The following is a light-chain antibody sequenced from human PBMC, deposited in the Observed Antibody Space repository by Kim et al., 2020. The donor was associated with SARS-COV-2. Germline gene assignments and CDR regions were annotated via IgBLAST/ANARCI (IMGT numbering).Light chain of an antibody. CDR2: AAS. J-gene: IGKJ4*01. CDR3: QQANSFPTLT. CDR1: QGIRSW. V-gene: IGKV1-12*01. Sequence: DIQMTQSPSSVSASIGDRVTITCRASQGIRSWLAWYQQKPGKAPKLLIYAASSLQSGVPSRFSGSGSGTDFTLTISSLQPEDFATYYCQQANSFPTLTFGGGTKVDIK.